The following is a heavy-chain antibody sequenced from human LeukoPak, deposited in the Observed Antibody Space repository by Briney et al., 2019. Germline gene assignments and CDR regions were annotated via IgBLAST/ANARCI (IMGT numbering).Heavy chain of an antibody. D-gene: IGHD6-13*01. CDR2: ISPDGSEK. V-gene: IGHV3-7*04. J-gene: IGHJ4*02. CDR3: ARGGSSRFDQ. Sequence: PGGSLRLSCAASGFTFTTYWMSWARQAPGKGLEWVAKISPDGSEKYYVDSVKGRFTIFRDNAKNSLDLQMSSLRADDTAVYYCARGGSSRFDQWGQGTLVTVSS. CDR1: GFTFTTYW.